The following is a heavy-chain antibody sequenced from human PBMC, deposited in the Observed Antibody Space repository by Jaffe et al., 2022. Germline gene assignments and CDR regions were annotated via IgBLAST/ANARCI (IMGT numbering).Heavy chain of an antibody. D-gene: IGHD2-21*02. J-gene: IGHJ4*02. CDR3: ALATRQYGGNSGLFEY. CDR1: GGSISSASYF. V-gene: IGHV4-61*02. CDR2: VYTSGSP. Sequence: QVQLQESGPGLVKPSQTLSLTCTVSGGSISSASYFWSWIRQPAGKGLEWIGRVYTSGSPYYSPSLRSRVTISVDTSKNQFSLNLSSVTAADTAVYYCALATRQYGGNSGLFEYWGQGTLVTVSS.